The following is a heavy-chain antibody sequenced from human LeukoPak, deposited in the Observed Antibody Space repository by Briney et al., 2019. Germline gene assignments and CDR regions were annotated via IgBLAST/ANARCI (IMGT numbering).Heavy chain of an antibody. V-gene: IGHV3-53*01. Sequence: GGCLRLSCAASGFTVRSNYMSWVRQAPGKGLEWVSIIYSDGDTYYADSVKGRFTISRDNSKNTLYLQMNSLRAEDTAVYYCARDKADSSAYHYWGQGTLVTVSS. CDR1: GFTVRSNY. J-gene: IGHJ4*02. D-gene: IGHD3-22*01. CDR3: ARDKADSSAYHY. CDR2: IYSDGDT.